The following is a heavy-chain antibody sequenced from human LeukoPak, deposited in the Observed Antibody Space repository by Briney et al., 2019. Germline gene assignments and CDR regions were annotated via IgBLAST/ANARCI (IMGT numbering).Heavy chain of an antibody. Sequence: ASVKVSCKASGYTFNTYGVTWVRQAPGQGLEWMGWISPYNGNTNYAQKLQGRVTMTTDTSTSTAYMELRSLRSDDTAVYYCARDCDRSGYYCYWGQGTLVTVSS. J-gene: IGHJ4*02. CDR3: ARDCDRSGYYCY. CDR2: ISPYNGNT. D-gene: IGHD3-22*01. CDR1: GYTFNTYG. V-gene: IGHV1-18*01.